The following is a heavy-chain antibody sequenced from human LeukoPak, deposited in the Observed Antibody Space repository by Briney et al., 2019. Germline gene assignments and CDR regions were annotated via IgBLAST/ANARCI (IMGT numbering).Heavy chain of an antibody. CDR1: GGSISSYY. CDR2: IYYSEST. Sequence: SETLSLTCTVAGGSISSYYWSWLRQPPGKGLEWSGYIYYSESTNYNPSLKSRVTISVDTSKNQFSLKLSSVTAADTAVYYCARTYYDILTGYNFDYWGQGTLVTVSS. D-gene: IGHD3-9*01. CDR3: ARTYYDILTGYNFDY. V-gene: IGHV4-59*01. J-gene: IGHJ4*02.